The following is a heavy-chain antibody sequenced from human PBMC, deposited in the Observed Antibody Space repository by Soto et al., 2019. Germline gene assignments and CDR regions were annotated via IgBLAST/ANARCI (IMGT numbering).Heavy chain of an antibody. Sequence: VQLVQSGAGLVQPGRSLSQSCAASGFTFDDHALHRVRQAPGEGLAWVSGSSWNSGSIGYADSVMGRFTISSDNAMNSLYLQMNSRRGGDAALYYCAKADLHCRSTRCYGGLAFDIWGQGTMVTVSS. J-gene: IGHJ3*02. CDR2: SSWNSGSI. V-gene: IGHV3-9*01. CDR3: AKADLHCRSTRCYGGLAFDI. CDR1: GFTFDDHA. D-gene: IGHD2-2*01.